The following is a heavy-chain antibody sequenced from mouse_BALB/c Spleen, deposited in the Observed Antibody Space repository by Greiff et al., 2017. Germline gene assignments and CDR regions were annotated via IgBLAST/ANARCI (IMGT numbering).Heavy chain of an antibody. J-gene: IGHJ3*01. CDR1: GYSITSDYA. Sequence: EVQLQESGPGLVKPSQSLSLTCTVTGYSITSDYAWNWIRQFPGNKLEWMGYISYSGSTSYNPSLKSRISITRDTSKNQFFLQLNSVTTEDTATYYCARSGDYGSAWFAYWGQGTLVTVSA. CDR2: ISYSGST. CDR3: ARSGDYGSAWFAY. V-gene: IGHV3-2*02. D-gene: IGHD2-1*01.